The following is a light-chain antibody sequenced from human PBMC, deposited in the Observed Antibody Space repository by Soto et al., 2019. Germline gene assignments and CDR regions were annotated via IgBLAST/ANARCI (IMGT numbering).Light chain of an antibody. CDR3: QQHT. V-gene: IGKV1-5*01. J-gene: IGKJ2*01. Sequence: DLQMTXSPSTLSASVGDRVTITCRASQTISNWLAWYQQKPGKAHRLLIYDASTLESGVPSRFSGSASWTEFTLTISSLQPDDFATYYCQQHTFGQGTKVDIK. CDR2: DAS. CDR1: QTISNW.